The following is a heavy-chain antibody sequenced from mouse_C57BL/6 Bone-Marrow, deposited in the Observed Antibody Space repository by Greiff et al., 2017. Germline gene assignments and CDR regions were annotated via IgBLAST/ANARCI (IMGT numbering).Heavy chain of an antibody. Sequence: QVQLKESGAELVRPGTSVTMSCKASGYTFTNYWIGWAKQRPGHGLEWIGDIYPGGGYTNYNEKFKGKATLTADKSSSTAYMQFSSLTSEDSAIYYCARSDRRGYFDVWGTGTTVTVSS. CDR1: GYTFTNYW. J-gene: IGHJ1*03. V-gene: IGHV1-63*01. CDR2: IYPGGGYT. CDR3: ARSDRRGYFDV.